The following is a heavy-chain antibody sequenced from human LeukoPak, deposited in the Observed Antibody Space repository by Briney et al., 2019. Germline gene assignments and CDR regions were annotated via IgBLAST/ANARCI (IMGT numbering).Heavy chain of an antibody. CDR3: ASVLRLGELSPDY. V-gene: IGHV4-4*02. D-gene: IGHD3-16*02. Sequence: PSETLSLTCAVSGGSISSSNWWSWVRQPPGKGLEWIGEIFHSGSTNYNPSLKSRVTISVDTSKNQFSLRLSSVTAADTAVYYCASVLRLGELSPDYWGQGTLVTVSS. CDR1: GGSISSSNW. CDR2: IFHSGST. J-gene: IGHJ4*02.